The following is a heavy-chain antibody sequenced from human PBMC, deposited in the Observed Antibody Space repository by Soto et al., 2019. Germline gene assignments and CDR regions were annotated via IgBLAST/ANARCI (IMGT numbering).Heavy chain of an antibody. CDR2: INAGNGNT. CDR3: VRDPSYYVMDV. Sequence: ASVKVSCKASGYTFTNYAMHWVRQAPGQRLEWMGWINAGNGNTKYSQKFQGRVTITRDTSASTAYMELSSLRSEDTAVYYCVRDPSYYVMDVWGQGTTVTVS. CDR1: GYTFTNYA. V-gene: IGHV1-3*01. J-gene: IGHJ6*02.